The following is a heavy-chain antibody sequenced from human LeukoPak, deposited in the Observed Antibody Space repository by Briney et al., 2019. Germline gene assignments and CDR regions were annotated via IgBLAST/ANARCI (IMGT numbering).Heavy chain of an antibody. Sequence: PSETLSLTCTVSGGSISSGGYYWSWIRQHPGKALEWIGYIYYSGSTYYNPSLKSRVTISVDTSKNQFSLKLSSVTAADTAVYYCARAGYCSSTSCRRKTPFDYWGQGTLVTVSS. CDR1: GGSISSGGYY. J-gene: IGHJ4*02. V-gene: IGHV4-31*03. D-gene: IGHD2-2*01. CDR2: IYYSGST. CDR3: ARAGYCSSTSCRRKTPFDY.